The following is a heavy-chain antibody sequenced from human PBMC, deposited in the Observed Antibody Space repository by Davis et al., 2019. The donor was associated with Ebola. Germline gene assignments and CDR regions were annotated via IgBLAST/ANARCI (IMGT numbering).Heavy chain of an antibody. CDR1: GFTFSGSA. J-gene: IGHJ4*02. CDR2: IRSKANSYAT. CDR3: TSTTVSKGDY. V-gene: IGHV3-73*01. D-gene: IGHD4-17*01. Sequence: GESLKISCAASGFTFSGSAMHWVRQASGKGLEWVGRIRSKANSYATAYAASVKGRFTISRDDSKNTAYLQMNSLKTEDTAMYYCTSTTVSKGDYWGQGTLVTVSS.